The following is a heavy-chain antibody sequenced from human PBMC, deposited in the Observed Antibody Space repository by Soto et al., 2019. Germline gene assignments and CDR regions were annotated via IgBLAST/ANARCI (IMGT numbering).Heavy chain of an antibody. CDR2: ISSNTHYI. V-gene: IGHV3-21*06. CDR1: GFTFTRYS. CDR3: ARESEDLTSNFDY. Sequence: GGSLRLSCAASGFTFTRYSMNWVRQAPGKGLEWVSSISSNTHYIYYADSMRGRFTISRDNAKNAVYLEMNSLRAEDTAVYYCARESEDLTSNFDYWGQGT. J-gene: IGHJ4*02.